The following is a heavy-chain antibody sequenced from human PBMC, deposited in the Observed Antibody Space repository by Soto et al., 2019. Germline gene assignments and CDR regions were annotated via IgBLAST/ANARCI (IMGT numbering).Heavy chain of an antibody. V-gene: IGHV3-23*01. D-gene: IGHD4-17*01. CDR2: ISGSGGST. J-gene: IGHJ3*02. CDR3: ANMPTTVVTPGDAFDI. Sequence: PGGSLRLSCAASGFTFSSYAMSWVRQAPGKGLEWVSAISGSGGSTYYADSVKGRFTISRDNSKNTLYLQMNSLRAEDTAVYYCANMPTTVVTPGDAFDIWGQGTMVTVSS. CDR1: GFTFSSYA.